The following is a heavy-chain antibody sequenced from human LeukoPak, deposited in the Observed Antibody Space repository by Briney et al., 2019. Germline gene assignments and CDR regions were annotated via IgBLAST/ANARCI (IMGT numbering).Heavy chain of an antibody. D-gene: IGHD3-3*01. J-gene: IGHJ5*02. CDR2: IYYSGST. V-gene: IGHV4-31*03. Sequence: SQTLSLTCTVSGGSISSGGYSWSWIRQHPGKGLEWIGYIYYSGSTYYNPSLKSRVTISVDTSKNQFSLKLSSVTAADTAVYYCARSYYDFWSGYYTTSYNWFDPWGQGTLVTVPS. CDR1: GGSISSGGYS. CDR3: ARSYYDFWSGYYTTSYNWFDP.